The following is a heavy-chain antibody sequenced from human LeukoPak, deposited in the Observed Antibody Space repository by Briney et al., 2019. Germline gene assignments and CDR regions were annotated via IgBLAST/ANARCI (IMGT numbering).Heavy chain of an antibody. CDR3: ARDRDYYDSSAQGS. Sequence: GGSLRLSCAASGFTFNTYSMNWVRQAPGKGLEWVSSISSSSSYIYYTDSMKGRFTISRDNAKNSLYLQMNSLRAEDTAVYYCARDRDYYDSSAQGSWGQGTLVTVSS. CDR1: GFTFNTYS. J-gene: IGHJ4*02. V-gene: IGHV3-21*01. CDR2: ISSSSSYI. D-gene: IGHD3-22*01.